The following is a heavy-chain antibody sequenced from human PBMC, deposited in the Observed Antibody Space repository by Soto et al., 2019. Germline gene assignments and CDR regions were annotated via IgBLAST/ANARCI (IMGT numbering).Heavy chain of an antibody. D-gene: IGHD5-18*01. V-gene: IGHV3-74*01. CDR1: GFTFDTYW. CDR2: INGDGSIT. J-gene: IGHJ4*02. Sequence: EVQVVESGGGLVQPGGALRLSCEASGFTFDTYWMSWVRQAPGKWLVWVSRINGDGSITSYADSVKGRFTISRDNAKNTLYLQMNSLRVEDTAVYYCAGQYTNGPVDHWGQGTLVTVSS. CDR3: AGQYTNGPVDH.